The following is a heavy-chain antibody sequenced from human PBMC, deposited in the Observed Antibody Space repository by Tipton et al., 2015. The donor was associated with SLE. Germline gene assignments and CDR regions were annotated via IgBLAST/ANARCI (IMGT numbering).Heavy chain of an antibody. V-gene: IGHV4-34*01. D-gene: IGHD3-9*01. J-gene: IGHJ6*03. CDR2: INHSGST. CDR1: GGSISSYY. CDR3: ARDSERIDWLSEGYYYYYMDV. Sequence: TLSLTCTVSGGSISSYYWSWIRQPPGKGLEWIGEINHSGSTNYNPSLKSRVTISVDTSKNQFSLKLSSVTAADTAVYYCARDSERIDWLSEGYYYYYMDVWGKGTTVTVSS.